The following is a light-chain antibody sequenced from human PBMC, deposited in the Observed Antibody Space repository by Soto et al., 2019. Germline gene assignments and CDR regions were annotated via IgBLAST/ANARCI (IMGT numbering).Light chain of an antibody. V-gene: IGKV1-27*01. Sequence: DIQMTQSPSSLSASVGDRVTITCRASQIITNFLAWYQQRPGKVPRLLIYSASTLQSGVPSRFSGSGSGTDFTLTISRLEPEDFAVYYCQQYDSSPRTFGQGTKVDIK. CDR2: SAS. CDR3: QQYDSSPRT. J-gene: IGKJ1*01. CDR1: QIITNF.